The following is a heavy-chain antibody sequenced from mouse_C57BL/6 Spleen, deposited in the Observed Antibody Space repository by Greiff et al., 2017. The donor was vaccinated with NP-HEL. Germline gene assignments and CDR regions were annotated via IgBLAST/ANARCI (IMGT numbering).Heavy chain of an antibody. CDR3: ARRTGTAWYFDV. D-gene: IGHD3-3*01. CDR2: ISSGSSTI. Sequence: DVKLVESGGGLVKPGGSLKLSCAASGFTFSDYGMHWVRQAPEKGLEWVAYISSGSSTIYYADTVKGRFTLSRDNATNTLCLQMTSLRSKDTSMYYCARRTGTAWYFDVWGTGTTVTVSS. J-gene: IGHJ1*03. CDR1: GFTFSDYG. V-gene: IGHV5-17*01.